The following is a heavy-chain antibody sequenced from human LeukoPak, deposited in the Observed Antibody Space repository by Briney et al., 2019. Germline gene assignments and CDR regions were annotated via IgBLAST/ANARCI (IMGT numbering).Heavy chain of an antibody. Sequence: SETLSLTCTVSGGSISSSSYYWGWIRQPPGKGLEWIGSIYYSGSAYYNPSLKSRVTISVDTSKNQFSLKLSSVTAADTAVYYCARGITVTPHFDYWGQGTLVTVSS. CDR1: GGSISSSSYY. CDR2: IYYSGSA. J-gene: IGHJ4*02. D-gene: IGHD4-17*01. CDR3: ARGITVTPHFDY. V-gene: IGHV4-39*07.